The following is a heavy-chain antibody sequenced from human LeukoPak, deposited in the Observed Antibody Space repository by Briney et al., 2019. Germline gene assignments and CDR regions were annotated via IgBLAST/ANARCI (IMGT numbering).Heavy chain of an antibody. CDR1: GFTFRSYG. D-gene: IGHD3-22*01. V-gene: IGHV3-30*02. J-gene: IGHJ4*02. Sequence: GGSLRLSCAASGFTFRSYGMHWVRQAPGKGLEWAAFIRYDGNNKYYADSVKGRFTISRDNSKNTVYLQMNSLRAEDTAVYYCAKDPTHFRVWDDYDNTRLNYWGQGTLVTVSS. CDR3: AKDPTHFRVWDDYDNTRLNY. CDR2: IRYDGNNK.